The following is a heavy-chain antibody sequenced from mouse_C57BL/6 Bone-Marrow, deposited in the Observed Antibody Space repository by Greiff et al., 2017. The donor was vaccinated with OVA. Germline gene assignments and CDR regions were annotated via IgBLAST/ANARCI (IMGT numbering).Heavy chain of an antibody. V-gene: IGHV5-6*02. CDR2: ISSGGSYT. D-gene: IGHD2-5*01. CDR3: ARRPYYSNYIYWYFDV. CDR1: GFTFSSYG. Sequence: EVKVVESGGDLVKPGGSLKLSCAASGFTFSSYGMSWVRQTPDKRLEWVATISSGGSYTYYPDSVKGRFTISRDNAKNTLYLQMSSLKSEDTAMYYCARRPYYSNYIYWYFDVWGTGTTVTVSS. J-gene: IGHJ1*03.